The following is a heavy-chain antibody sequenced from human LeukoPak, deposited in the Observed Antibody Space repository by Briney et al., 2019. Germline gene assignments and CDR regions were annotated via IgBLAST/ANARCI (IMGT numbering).Heavy chain of an antibody. Sequence: GGSLRLSCAASGFTFSSYARTWVRLAPGKGLEWVSTITGGATSTYYADSVRGRFATSRDNSKDTLYVQMNSLRAEDTAIYYCARADNGAFDYWGQGTVVTVSS. CDR1: GFTFSSYA. V-gene: IGHV3-23*01. CDR2: ITGGATST. J-gene: IGHJ4*02. D-gene: IGHD1-26*01. CDR3: ARADNGAFDY.